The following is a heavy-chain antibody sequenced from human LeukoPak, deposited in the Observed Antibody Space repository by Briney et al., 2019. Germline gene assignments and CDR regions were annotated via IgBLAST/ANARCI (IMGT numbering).Heavy chain of an antibody. CDR2: ISAYNGNT. CDR1: GYTFTSYG. D-gene: IGHD6-6*01. Sequence: ASVKVSCKASGYTFTSYGISWVRQAPGQGLEWMGWISAYNGNTIYAQKLQGRVTMTTDTSTSTAYMELSSLRSEDTAVYYCATQGGLYSTSSYFDYWGQEPLVPVSS. V-gene: IGHV1-18*01. J-gene: IGHJ4*02. CDR3: ATQGGLYSTSSYFDY.